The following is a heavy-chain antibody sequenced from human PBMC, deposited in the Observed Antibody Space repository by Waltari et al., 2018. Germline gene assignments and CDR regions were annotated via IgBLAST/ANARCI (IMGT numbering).Heavy chain of an antibody. V-gene: IGHV3-74*01. D-gene: IGHD2-15*01. CDR2: ITSDGGRT. CDR3: ASHRPGGYGMDV. Sequence: EVQLVESGGGLVQPGGSLRLSCVASGFTFSSYWMHWVRQVPGKGLVWVSAITSDGGRTRYADSVKGRFTISRDNAKNTLYLQMNSLRADDTAVYYCASHRPGGYGMDVWGHGTTVTVSS. J-gene: IGHJ6*02. CDR1: GFTFSSYW.